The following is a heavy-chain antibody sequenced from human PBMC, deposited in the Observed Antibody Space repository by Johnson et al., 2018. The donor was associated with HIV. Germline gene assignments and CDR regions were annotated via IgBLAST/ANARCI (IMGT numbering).Heavy chain of an antibody. CDR3: ARDQDLWGFDAFDI. CDR2: ISYDGSNK. D-gene: IGHD3-16*01. J-gene: IGHJ3*02. V-gene: IGHV3-30*04. CDR1: GFTFRRYA. Sequence: VQLVESGGGVVQPGRSLRLSYKTSGFTFRRYAMHWVRQAPGKGLEWVAVISYDGSNKYYADSVKGRFTISRDNSKNTLYLQMNSLRPEDTAVYYCARDQDLWGFDAFDIWGQGTMITVSS.